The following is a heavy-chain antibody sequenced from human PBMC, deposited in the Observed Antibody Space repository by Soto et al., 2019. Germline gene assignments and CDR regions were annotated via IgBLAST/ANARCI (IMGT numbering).Heavy chain of an antibody. Sequence: PGGSLRLSCAASGINFSRAWMSWVRQAPGKGLEWVGRIRSKANSYAIEYAASVKGRFTISRDDSKNTAYLQMNSLKTEDTAVYYCTRSLATVGYGMDVWGQGTTVTVSS. V-gene: IGHV3-73*01. D-gene: IGHD4-17*01. CDR1: GINFSRAW. CDR3: TRSLATVGYGMDV. CDR2: IRSKANSYAI. J-gene: IGHJ6*02.